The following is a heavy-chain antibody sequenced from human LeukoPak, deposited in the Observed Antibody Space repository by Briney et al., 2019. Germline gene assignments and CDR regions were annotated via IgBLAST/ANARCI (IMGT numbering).Heavy chain of an antibody. Sequence: GGSLRLSCSASGFTFSSYAMHWVRQAPGKGLEYVSAISSNGGSTYYADSVKGRFTISRDNSKNTLYLQMSSLRAEDTAVYYCVQGGMLTGNYDFDYWGQGTLVTVSS. V-gene: IGHV3-64D*06. D-gene: IGHD3-9*01. CDR1: GFTFSSYA. CDR3: VQGGMLTGNYDFDY. J-gene: IGHJ4*02. CDR2: ISSNGGST.